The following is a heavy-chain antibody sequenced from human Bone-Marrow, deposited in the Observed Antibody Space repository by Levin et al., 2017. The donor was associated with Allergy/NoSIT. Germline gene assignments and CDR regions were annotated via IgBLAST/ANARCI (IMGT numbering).Heavy chain of an antibody. Sequence: SCAVSGGSISSGDYSWSWIRQPPGKGLEWIGCISHSGSTNYNPSLKNRVTISVDRSSNRFSLKLTSVTAADTAVYFCARDRGRGFVLDSWGQGTLVTVSS. V-gene: IGHV4-30-2*01. D-gene: IGHD5-12*01. CDR1: GGSISSGDYS. CDR2: ISHSGST. J-gene: IGHJ4*02. CDR3: ARDRGRGFVLDS.